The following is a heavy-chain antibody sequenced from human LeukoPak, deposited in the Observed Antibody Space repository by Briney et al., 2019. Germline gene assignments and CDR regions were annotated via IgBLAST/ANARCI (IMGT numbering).Heavy chain of an antibody. Sequence: SQTLSLTCAISGDGVSSNSAAWNWIRQSPSRGLEWLGRTYYRSKWYNDYAVSVKSRITINPDTSKNQFSLQLNSVTPEDTAVYYCARGGPTYSSYSKNWFDPWGQGTLVTVSS. V-gene: IGHV6-1*01. J-gene: IGHJ5*02. CDR1: GDGVSSNSAA. D-gene: IGHD6-6*01. CDR3: ARGGPTYSSYSKNWFDP. CDR2: TYYRSKWYN.